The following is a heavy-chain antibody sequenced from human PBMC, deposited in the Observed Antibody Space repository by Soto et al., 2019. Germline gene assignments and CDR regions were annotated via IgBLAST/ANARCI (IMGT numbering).Heavy chain of an antibody. CDR3: ARVIPGVEAWFDP. Sequence: ASVKVSCKASGDTFSSYGISWVRQAPGQGLEFMGGIIPKFGTTNYAQKFRGRVTITADESTSTAYMDLRSLTSDDTAVHYCARVIPGVEAWFDPWGQGTLVTVSS. CDR1: GDTFSSYG. V-gene: IGHV1-69*13. D-gene: IGHD2-2*01. J-gene: IGHJ5*02. CDR2: IIPKFGTT.